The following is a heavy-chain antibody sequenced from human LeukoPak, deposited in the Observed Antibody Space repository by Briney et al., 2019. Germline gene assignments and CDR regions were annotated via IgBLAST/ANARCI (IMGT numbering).Heavy chain of an antibody. D-gene: IGHD3-9*01. V-gene: IGHV3-30-3*01. CDR3: ARAGVLRYFDWFGYFDY. J-gene: IGHJ4*02. Sequence: PGGALRLSCAAPGFTLSSYAMHWGRPAPGKGVGGGGVISYDGSNKYYADSVKGRFTIYRDNSKNTLYLQMNSLRAEDTAVYYCARAGVLRYFDWFGYFDYWGQGTLVTVSS. CDR2: ISYDGSNK. CDR1: GFTLSSYA.